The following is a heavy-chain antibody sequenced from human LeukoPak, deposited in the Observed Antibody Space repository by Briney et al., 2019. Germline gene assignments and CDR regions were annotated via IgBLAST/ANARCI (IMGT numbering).Heavy chain of an antibody. CDR1: GFTFSSYG. J-gene: IGHJ3*02. V-gene: IGHV3-33*01. CDR2: IWYDGSNK. CDR3: ARDFDAFDI. Sequence: GGSLRLSCAASGFTFSSYGMHWARQAPGKGLEWVAVIWYDGSNKYYADSVKGRFTISRDNSKNTLYLQMNSLRAEDTAVYYCARDFDAFDIWGQGTMVTVSS.